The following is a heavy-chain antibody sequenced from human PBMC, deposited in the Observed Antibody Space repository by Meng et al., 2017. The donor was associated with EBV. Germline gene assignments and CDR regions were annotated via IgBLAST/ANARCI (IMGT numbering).Heavy chain of an antibody. CDR1: GYTFTGYY. Sequence: HVQLVQPGAEVKKPGASVKVSCQASGYTFTGYYMHWVRQAPGQGLEWMGRINPNSGGTNYAQKFQGRVTMTRDTSISTAYMELSRLRSDDTAVYYCARVGIAVAGTGDYWGQGTLVTVSS. CDR3: ARVGIAVAGTGDY. CDR2: INPNSGGT. D-gene: IGHD6-19*01. J-gene: IGHJ4*02. V-gene: IGHV1-2*06.